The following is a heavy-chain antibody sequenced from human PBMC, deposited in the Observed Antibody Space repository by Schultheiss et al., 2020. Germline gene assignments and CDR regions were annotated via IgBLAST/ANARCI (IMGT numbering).Heavy chain of an antibody. V-gene: IGHV3-15*07. CDR1: GFTFSNAW. CDR2: IKSKTDGGTT. Sequence: GGSLRLSCAASGFTFSNAWMNWVRQAPGKGLEWVGRIKSKTDGGTTDYAAPVKGRFTISRDNSKNTLYLQMNSLRADDTAVYYCARGHDYGDYNYYFDYWGQGTLVTVSS. CDR3: ARGHDYGDYNYYFDY. J-gene: IGHJ4*02. D-gene: IGHD4-17*01.